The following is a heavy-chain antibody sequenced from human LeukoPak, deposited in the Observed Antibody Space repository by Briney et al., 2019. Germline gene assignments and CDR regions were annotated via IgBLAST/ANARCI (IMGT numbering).Heavy chain of an antibody. J-gene: IGHJ5*02. CDR1: GFSFSRYW. V-gene: IGHV3-74*01. CDR3: ARVLSGSWDWFDP. CDR2: INPDGSTT. D-gene: IGHD3-22*01. Sequence: GGSLRFSCAASGFSFSRYWIHWVRQAPGKGLEWVSRINPDGSTTTYADSVKGRFTISRDNAENTVYLQMNSLRAEDTAVYYCARVLSGSWDWFDPWGQGTLVTVSS.